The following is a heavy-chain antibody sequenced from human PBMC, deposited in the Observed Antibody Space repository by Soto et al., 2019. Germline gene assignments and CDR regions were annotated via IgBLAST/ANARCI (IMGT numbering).Heavy chain of an antibody. CDR3: ARDLADYYDSSGYFIDY. Sequence: ASVKVSCKASGYTFTGYYMHWVRQAPGQGLEWMGWINPNSGGTNYAQKFQGRVTMTRDTSISTAYMELSRLRSDDTAVYYCARDLADYYDSSGYFIDYWGQGTLVTVSS. V-gene: IGHV1-2*02. CDR2: INPNSGGT. CDR1: GYTFTGYY. J-gene: IGHJ4*02. D-gene: IGHD3-22*01.